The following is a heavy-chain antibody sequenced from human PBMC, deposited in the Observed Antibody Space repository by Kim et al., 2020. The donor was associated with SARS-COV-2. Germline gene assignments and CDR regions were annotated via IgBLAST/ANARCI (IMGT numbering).Heavy chain of an antibody. CDR3: ARDTAMVNNYYFGLDV. J-gene: IGHJ6*02. D-gene: IGHD5-18*01. CDR2: TTNKANSDIT. CDR1: GFTLSDHY. Sequence: GGPLRLSCAGSGFTLSDHYMDWVRQAPGKGLEWVGRTTNKANSDITDYAASVKGRFTISRDDSKNSLYLQMNSLKTEDTAIYYCARDTAMVNNYYFGLDVWGQGTTVIVSS. V-gene: IGHV3-72*01.